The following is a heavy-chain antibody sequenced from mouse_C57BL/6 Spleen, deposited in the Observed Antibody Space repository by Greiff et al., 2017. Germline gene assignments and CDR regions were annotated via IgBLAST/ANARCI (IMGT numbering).Heavy chain of an antibody. CDR2: IYPGSGST. J-gene: IGHJ3*01. V-gene: IGHV1-55*01. Sequence: QVQLQQSGAELVKPGASVKMSCKASGYTFTSYWITGVKQRPGQGLEWIGDIYPGSGSTNYNEKFKSKATLTVDTSSSTAYMQLSSLTSEDAAVYYGASGDYDGAWFAYWGQGTLVTVSA. CDR3: ASGDYDGAWFAY. CDR1: GYTFTSYW. D-gene: IGHD2-4*01.